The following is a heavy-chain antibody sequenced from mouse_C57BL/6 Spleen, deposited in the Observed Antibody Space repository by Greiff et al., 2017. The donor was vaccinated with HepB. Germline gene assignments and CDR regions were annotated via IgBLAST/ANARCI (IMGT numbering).Heavy chain of an antibody. D-gene: IGHD4-1*01. CDR3: ARQVGPWYFDV. CDR2: INPSTGGT. J-gene: IGHJ1*03. Sequence: VQLQQSGPELVKPGASVKISCKASGHSFTGYYMNWVKQSPEKSLEWIGEINPSTGGTTYNQKFKAKATLTVDKSSSTAYMQLKSLTSEDSAVYYCARQVGPWYFDVWGTGTTVTVSS. V-gene: IGHV1-42*01. CDR1: GHSFTGYY.